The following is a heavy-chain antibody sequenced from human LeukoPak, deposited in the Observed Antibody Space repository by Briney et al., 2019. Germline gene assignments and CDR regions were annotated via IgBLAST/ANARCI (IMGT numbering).Heavy chain of an antibody. V-gene: IGHV4-34*01. CDR3: ARVLRYYYGSGSSPLDY. CDR1: GGSFSGYY. J-gene: IGHJ4*02. Sequence: SETLSLTCAVYGGSFSGYYWSWIRQPPGKGLEWIGEINHSGSTNYNPSLKSRVTISVDTSKNQFSLKLSSVTAADTAVYYCARVLRYYYGSGSSPLDYWGQGTLVTVSS. D-gene: IGHD3-10*01. CDR2: INHSGST.